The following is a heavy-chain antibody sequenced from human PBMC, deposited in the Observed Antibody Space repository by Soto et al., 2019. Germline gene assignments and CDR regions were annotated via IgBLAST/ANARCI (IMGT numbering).Heavy chain of an antibody. V-gene: IGHV3-15*07. Sequence: EVQLVESGGGLVKPGGSLRLSCAASGFSFSNAWMNWVSLAPGKGLEWVGRIKSKTDGETSDYAAPVKGRCTISRDDSKNTPYLQMNSLKPEDTAVYYCTTGVDGYNPFDYWGQGTLVTVSS. CDR3: TTGVDGYNPFDY. CDR1: GFSFSNAW. J-gene: IGHJ4*02. D-gene: IGHD5-12*01. CDR2: IKSKTDGETS.